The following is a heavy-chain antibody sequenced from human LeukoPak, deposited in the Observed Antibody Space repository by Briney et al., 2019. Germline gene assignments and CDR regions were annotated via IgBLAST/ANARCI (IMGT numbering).Heavy chain of an antibody. CDR2: IYSGGRTEYA. J-gene: IGHJ1*01. Sequence: GGSLRLSCAASGFSVSSNYMSWVRQAPGKGLEWVSVIYSGGRTEYAEYADSVKGRFTISRDKSKNTLYLQTNSLRAEDTAVYYCARSRDSSGWYPFRHWGQGTLVTVSS. CDR1: GFSVSSNY. D-gene: IGHD6-19*01. CDR3: ARSRDSSGWYPFRH. V-gene: IGHV3-53*01.